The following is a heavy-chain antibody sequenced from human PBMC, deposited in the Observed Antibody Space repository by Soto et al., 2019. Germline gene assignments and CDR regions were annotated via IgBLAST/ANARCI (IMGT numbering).Heavy chain of an antibody. D-gene: IGHD3-22*01. J-gene: IGHJ4*02. CDR1: AYTFIRFG. V-gene: IGHV1-18*01. CDR3: ARSGNSDY. CDR2: INPYNGNT. Sequence: ASVKVSCKASAYTFIRFGIMWVRQAPGQGLEWMGWINPYNGNTDYAQNLQGRLTMTTDTSTSTAYMEVRCLRSDDTAVYYCARSGNSDYWGRRTLVGVCS.